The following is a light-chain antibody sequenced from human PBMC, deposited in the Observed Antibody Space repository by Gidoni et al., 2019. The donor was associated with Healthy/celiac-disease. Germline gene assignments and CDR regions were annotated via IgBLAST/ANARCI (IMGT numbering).Light chain of an antibody. Sequence: DIVMTQSPDSLAVSLGERATINCKSSQSVLYRSNNKNYLAWYQQKPGQPPKLLIYWASTRESGVPDRFSGSGSGTDFTLTISSLQAEDVAVYYCQQYYSTPRSFXXXTKLEIK. V-gene: IGKV4-1*01. CDR2: WAS. CDR3: QQYYSTPRS. CDR1: QSVLYRSNNKNY. J-gene: IGKJ2*04.